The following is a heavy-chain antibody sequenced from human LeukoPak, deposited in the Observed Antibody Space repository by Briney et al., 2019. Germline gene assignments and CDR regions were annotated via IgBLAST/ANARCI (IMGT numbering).Heavy chain of an antibody. CDR2: VFHSGTT. V-gene: IGHV4-59*08. CDR1: GDSLTSHF. J-gene: IGHJ3*02. Sequence: SETLSLTCNVSGDSLTSHFWSWIRQTPGKGLEWIGYVFHSGTTNYSPSLKSRVTISLDTSKKQFYLRLASVTAADTAVYYCARRMATVTDAFDIWGGGTMVSVSS. D-gene: IGHD5-24*01. CDR3: ARRMATVTDAFDI.